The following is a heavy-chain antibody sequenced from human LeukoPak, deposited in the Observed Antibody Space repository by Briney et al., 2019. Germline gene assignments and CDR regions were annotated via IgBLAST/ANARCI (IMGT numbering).Heavy chain of an antibody. Sequence: ASVKVSCKVSGYTLTELSMHWVRQAPGKGLEWVGGFDPEDGETIYAQKFQGRVTMTEDTSTDTAYMELSSLRSEDTAVYYCATDRQFWSGRFAAGPYYYYMDVWGKGTTVTVSS. V-gene: IGHV1-24*01. CDR3: ATDRQFWSGRFAAGPYYYYMDV. CDR1: GYTLTELS. J-gene: IGHJ6*03. D-gene: IGHD3-3*02. CDR2: FDPEDGET.